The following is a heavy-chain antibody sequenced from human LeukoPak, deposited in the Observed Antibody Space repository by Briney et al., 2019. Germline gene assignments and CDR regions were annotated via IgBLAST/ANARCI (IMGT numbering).Heavy chain of an antibody. V-gene: IGHV3-30-3*01. CDR1: GFTFSTYA. J-gene: IGHJ4*02. Sequence: LGGSLRLSCAASGFTFSTYAMHWVRQAPGKGLEWVAVISYDGSSKYYADSVKGRFTISRDNSKNTLYLQMNSLTAEGTAVYYCASHIAASGFPFDYWGQGTLVTVSS. D-gene: IGHD6-13*01. CDR2: ISYDGSSK. CDR3: ASHIAASGFPFDY.